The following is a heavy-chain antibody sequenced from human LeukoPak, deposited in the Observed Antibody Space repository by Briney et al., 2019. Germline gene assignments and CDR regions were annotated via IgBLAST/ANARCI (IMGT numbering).Heavy chain of an antibody. Sequence: PGGSLRLSCAASGFTFSSYAMSWVRQAPGKGLEWVSAISGSGGSTYYADSVKGRFTISRDNSKNTLYLQINSLRAEDTAVYYCAKALRYFDWLLYDAFDIWGQGTMVTVSS. J-gene: IGHJ3*02. CDR1: GFTFSSYA. CDR3: AKALRYFDWLLYDAFDI. D-gene: IGHD3-9*01. CDR2: ISGSGGST. V-gene: IGHV3-23*01.